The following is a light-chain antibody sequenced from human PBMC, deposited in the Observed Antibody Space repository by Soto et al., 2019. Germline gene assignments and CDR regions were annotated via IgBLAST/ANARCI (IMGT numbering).Light chain of an antibody. CDR1: SSDIGGYTY. CDR2: EVS. V-gene: IGLV2-14*01. Sequence: QSALTQPASVSGSPGQSITISCSGTSSDIGGYTYVSWYQQHPGKAPKLMIYEVSNRPSGVSNRFSGSKSGNTASLTISGTQAMDEADYYCQAWDSSTVFGGGTKLTVL. CDR3: QAWDSSTV. J-gene: IGLJ2*01.